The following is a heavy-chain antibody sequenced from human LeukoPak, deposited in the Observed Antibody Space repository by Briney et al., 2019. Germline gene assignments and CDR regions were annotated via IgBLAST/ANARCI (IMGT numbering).Heavy chain of an antibody. Sequence: GGSLRLSCAASGFTFSSYAMSWVRQAPGKGLGGFQPISGSGGSTYYADSVKGRFTISRDNSKNTLYLKMNSLRAEDTAVYYCAKDLNQVVAATGPDYWGQGTLVTVSS. V-gene: IGHV3-23*01. CDR1: GFTFSSYA. J-gene: IGHJ4*02. CDR2: ISGSGGST. D-gene: IGHD2-15*01. CDR3: AKDLNQVVAATGPDY.